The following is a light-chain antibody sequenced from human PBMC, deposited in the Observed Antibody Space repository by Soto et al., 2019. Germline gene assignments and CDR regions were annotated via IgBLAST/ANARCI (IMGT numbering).Light chain of an antibody. Sequence: DIQMTQSPSSLSASVGDRVTITCRASLSISYYLNWYQQKPGRAPRLLIYTTSSLQSGVPSKFSGSASGTDFTLTISSLQPEDFATYYCQQSYTTPWTFGQGTKVEIK. CDR3: QQSYTTPWT. V-gene: IGKV1-39*01. CDR1: LSISYY. CDR2: TTS. J-gene: IGKJ1*01.